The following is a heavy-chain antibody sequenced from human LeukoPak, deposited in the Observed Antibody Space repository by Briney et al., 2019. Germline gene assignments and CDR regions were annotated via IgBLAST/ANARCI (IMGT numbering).Heavy chain of an antibody. V-gene: IGHV4-59*01. J-gene: IGHJ6*03. CDR1: GGSISSYY. CDR3: ARVGYYDSSGYYFPYYYYYMDV. Sequence: SETLSLTCTVSGGSISSYYWSWIRQPPGKGLEWIGYIYYSGSTNYNPSLKSRVTISVDTSKNQFSLKLSSVTAADTAVYYCARVGYYDSSGYYFPYYYYYMDVWGKGTTVTVSS. D-gene: IGHD3-22*01. CDR2: IYYSGST.